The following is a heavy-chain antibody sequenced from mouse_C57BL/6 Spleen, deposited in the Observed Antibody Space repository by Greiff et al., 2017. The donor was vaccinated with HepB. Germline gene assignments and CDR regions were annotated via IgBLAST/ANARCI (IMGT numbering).Heavy chain of an antibody. V-gene: IGHV1-52*01. CDR2: IDPSDSET. CDR3: ARYSSGPYYFDY. Sequence: VQLQQPGAELVRPGSSVKLSCKASGYTFTSYWMHWVKQRPIQGLEWIGNIDPSDSETHYNQKFKDKATLTVDKSSSTAYMQLSSLTSEDSAVYYCARYSSGPYYFDYWGQGTTLTVSS. D-gene: IGHD3-2*02. J-gene: IGHJ2*01. CDR1: GYTFTSYW.